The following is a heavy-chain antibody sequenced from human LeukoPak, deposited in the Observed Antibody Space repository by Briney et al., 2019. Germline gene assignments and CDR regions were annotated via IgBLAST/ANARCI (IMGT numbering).Heavy chain of an antibody. J-gene: IGHJ4*02. CDR1: GFTFSTDS. Sequence: PGGSLRFSCAASGFTFSTDSMNWVRQAPGKGLEWVSAISSTSSYIYYADSVKGRFTISRDNANNSLYLQMNSLRAEDTALYYCARENDILTGYSAELDYWGQGTLVTDSS. D-gene: IGHD3-9*01. V-gene: IGHV3-21*01. CDR2: ISSTSSYI. CDR3: ARENDILTGYSAELDY.